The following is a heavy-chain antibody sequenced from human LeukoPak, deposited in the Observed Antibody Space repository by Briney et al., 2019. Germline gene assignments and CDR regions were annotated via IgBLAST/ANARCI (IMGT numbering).Heavy chain of an antibody. Sequence: ASVKVSCKASGGTFSSYAISWVRQAPGQGLEWMGWISAYNGNTNYAQKLQGRVTMTTDTSTSTAYMELRSPRSDDTAVYYCARDFSPPDYYGSGSYYSDAFDIWGQGTMVTVSS. CDR1: GGTFSSYA. CDR3: ARDFSPPDYYGSGSYYSDAFDI. J-gene: IGHJ3*02. CDR2: ISAYNGNT. D-gene: IGHD3-10*01. V-gene: IGHV1-18*01.